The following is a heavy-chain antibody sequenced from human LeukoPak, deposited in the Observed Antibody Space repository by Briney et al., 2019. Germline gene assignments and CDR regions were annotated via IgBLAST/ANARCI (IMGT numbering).Heavy chain of an antibody. Sequence: QPGGSLRLSCAASGFTFSSYWMHWVRQAPGKGLVWVSDIKSDGSSIRYADSVKGRFSISRDNAKNTLYLQMNSLRAEDTAVYYCARVPVVVEDFDYWGQGTLVTVSS. V-gene: IGHV3-74*01. CDR3: ARVPVVVEDFDY. CDR2: IKSDGSSI. J-gene: IGHJ4*02. D-gene: IGHD3-22*01. CDR1: GFTFSSYW.